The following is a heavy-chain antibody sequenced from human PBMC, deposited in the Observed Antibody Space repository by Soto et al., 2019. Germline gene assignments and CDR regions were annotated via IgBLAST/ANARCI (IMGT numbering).Heavy chain of an antibody. CDR2: INPRDSDT. V-gene: IGHV5-51*01. CDR3: ARPGSSSSDY. J-gene: IGHJ4*02. Sequence: GESLKISCKGSGYSFTTYWIGWVRQMPGKGLEWMGIINPRDSDTRYSPSFQGQVTISADKSINTAYLQWSSLKASDTAMYYCARPGSSSSDYWGQGNMVTVYS. CDR1: GYSFTTYW. D-gene: IGHD6-6*01.